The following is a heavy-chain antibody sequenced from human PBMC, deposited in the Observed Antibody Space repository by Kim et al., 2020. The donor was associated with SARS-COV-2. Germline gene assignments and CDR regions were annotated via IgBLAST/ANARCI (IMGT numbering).Heavy chain of an antibody. V-gene: IGHV4-59*08. CDR3: ASSGYDYYFDY. Sequence: SETLSLTCTVSGGSISSYHWSWIRQPPGKGLEWIGYIYYSGSTNYNPSLKSRVTISVDTSKNQFSLKLSSVTAADTAVYYCASSGYDYYFDYWGQGTLVTVSS. CDR1: GGSISSYH. D-gene: IGHD5-12*01. CDR2: IYYSGST. J-gene: IGHJ4*02.